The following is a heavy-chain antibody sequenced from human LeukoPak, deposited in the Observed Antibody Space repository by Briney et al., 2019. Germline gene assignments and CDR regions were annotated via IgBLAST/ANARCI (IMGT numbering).Heavy chain of an antibody. D-gene: IGHD1-26*01. CDR1: GYSFTSYW. V-gene: IGHV5-10-1*01. Sequence: GESLKISCQGSGYSFTSYWISWVRQMPGKGLEWMGRIDPGDSETNYSPSLQGHVTISADKSISTAYLQWSSLKASDTAMYYCARRGYDSGSYFNYWGQGTLVTVSS. J-gene: IGHJ4*02. CDR2: IDPGDSET. CDR3: ARRGYDSGSYFNY.